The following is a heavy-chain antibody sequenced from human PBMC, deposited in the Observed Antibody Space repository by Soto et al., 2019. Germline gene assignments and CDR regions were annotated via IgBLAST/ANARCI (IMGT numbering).Heavy chain of an antibody. CDR1: GGSISSSPYY. CDR3: ARHGPLTNNWNQLNC. Sequence: QLQLQESGPGLVKPSETLSLTCTVSGGSISSSPYYWAWIRQPPGKGLQWIGNIYYNGNTFYNPSLRSRVTLSIDTSKSQFSLGLSSVTASDTAGYSCARHGPLTNNWNQLNCWGQGTLVTVSS. D-gene: IGHD1-1*01. CDR2: IYYNGNT. J-gene: IGHJ4*02. V-gene: IGHV4-39*01.